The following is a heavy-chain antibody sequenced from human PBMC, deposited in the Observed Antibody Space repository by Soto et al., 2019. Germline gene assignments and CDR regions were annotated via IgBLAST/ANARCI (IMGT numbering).Heavy chain of an antibody. D-gene: IGHD3-22*01. V-gene: IGHV3-30-3*01. CDR1: GFTFTDYA. CDR2: ISYDGGKK. Sequence: QVQLVESGGGVVQPGRSLRLSCAASGFTFTDYAMHWVRQAPGKGLEWVAVISYDGGKKYYADSVKGRFTISRDNSKNTVYLQMNSLRVEDTAVYYCARDTYLDSSGPSYYYYYGIEVWGQGTTVTVSS. J-gene: IGHJ6*02. CDR3: ARDTYLDSSGPSYYYYYGIEV.